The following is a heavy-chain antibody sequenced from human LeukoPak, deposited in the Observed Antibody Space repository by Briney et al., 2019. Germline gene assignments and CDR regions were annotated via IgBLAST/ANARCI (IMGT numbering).Heavy chain of an antibody. CDR2: ISSNSRYI. Sequence: PGGSLRLSCAASGFTFSDYIMNWVRQAPGKGLEWVSSISSNSRYIYYADSMKGRFTISRDNAKNSLYLQMDSLRAEDTAVYYCARGMVRGAYYYYYYMDVWGKGTAVTISS. CDR1: GFTFSDYI. J-gene: IGHJ6*03. D-gene: IGHD3-10*01. V-gene: IGHV3-21*04. CDR3: ARGMVRGAYYYYYYMDV.